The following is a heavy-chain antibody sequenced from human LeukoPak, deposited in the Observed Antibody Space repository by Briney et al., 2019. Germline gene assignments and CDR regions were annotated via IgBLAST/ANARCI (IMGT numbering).Heavy chain of an antibody. CDR3: AREGVGAKDFDI. Sequence: SVKVSCKASGGTFSSYAISWVRQAPGQGLEWMGGIIPIFGTANYAQKLQGRVTMTTDTSTSTAYMELRSLRSDDTAVYYCAREGVGAKDFDIWGQGTMVTVSS. CDR2: IIPIFGTA. D-gene: IGHD1-26*01. J-gene: IGHJ3*02. CDR1: GGTFSSYA. V-gene: IGHV1-69*05.